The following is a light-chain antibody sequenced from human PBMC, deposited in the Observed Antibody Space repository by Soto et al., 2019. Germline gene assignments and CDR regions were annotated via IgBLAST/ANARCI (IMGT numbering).Light chain of an antibody. J-gene: IGKJ1*01. Sequence: EIVSTQSPATLSVSPGERATLSCRASQSVSSSFLVWYQQKPGQAPRLLIYGASNRATGIPDRFSGSGSGTDFTLTISRLEPEDFAVYYCQQYVTSPWAFGQGTKVDIK. CDR3: QQYVTSPWA. CDR1: QSVSSSF. CDR2: GAS. V-gene: IGKV3-20*01.